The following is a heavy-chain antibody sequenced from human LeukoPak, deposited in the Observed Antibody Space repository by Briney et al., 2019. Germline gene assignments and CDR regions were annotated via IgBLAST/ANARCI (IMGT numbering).Heavy chain of an antibody. Sequence: GGSLRLSCAASGFTFSSYAMSWVRQAPGKGLEWVSAISGSGGSTYYAGSVKGRFTISRDNSKNTLYLQMNSLRAEDTAVYYCAGSSWYAGGNWFDPWGQGTLVTVSS. V-gene: IGHV3-23*01. CDR3: AGSSWYAGGNWFDP. CDR2: ISGSGGST. J-gene: IGHJ5*02. D-gene: IGHD6-13*01. CDR1: GFTFSSYA.